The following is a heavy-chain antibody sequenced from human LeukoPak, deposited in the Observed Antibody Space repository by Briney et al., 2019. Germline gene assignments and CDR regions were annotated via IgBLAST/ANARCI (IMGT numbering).Heavy chain of an antibody. CDR2: IYPGDSDT. Sequence: GESLKISCKASGYNFTSYWIDWVRQMPGKGLQWMGIIYPGDSDTRYSPSFQGQVTISADKSISTAYLQWSSLKASDTAMYYCARRIAVAGTGWFDPWGQGTLVTVSS. D-gene: IGHD6-19*01. J-gene: IGHJ5*02. V-gene: IGHV5-51*01. CDR1: GYNFTSYW. CDR3: ARRIAVAGTGWFDP.